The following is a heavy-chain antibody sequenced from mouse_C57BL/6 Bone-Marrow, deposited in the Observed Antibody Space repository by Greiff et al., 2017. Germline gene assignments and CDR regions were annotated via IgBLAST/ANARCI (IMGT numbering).Heavy chain of an antibody. J-gene: IGHJ3*01. CDR2: INPNNGGT. Sequence: EVKLMESGPELVKPGASVKIPCKASGYTFTDYNMDWVKQSHGKSLEWIGDINPNNGGTIYNQKFKGKATLTVDKSSSTAYMELRSLTSEDTAVYYCARVGGWSSWFAYWGQGTLVTVSA. D-gene: IGHD2-3*01. CDR3: ARVGGWSSWFAY. V-gene: IGHV1-18*01. CDR1: GYTFTDYN.